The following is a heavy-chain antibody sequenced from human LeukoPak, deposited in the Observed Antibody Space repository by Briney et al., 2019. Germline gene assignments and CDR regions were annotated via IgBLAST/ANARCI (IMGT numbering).Heavy chain of an antibody. CDR3: ARHEYSSSSTLV. Sequence: SSQTLSLTCTVSGGSISSYYWSWIRRPPGKGLEWIGYIYYSGSTNYNPSLKSRVTISVDTSKNQFSLKLSSVTAADTAVYYCARHEYSSSSTLVWGQGTTVTVSS. J-gene: IGHJ6*02. CDR2: IYYSGST. CDR1: GGSISSYY. D-gene: IGHD6-13*01. V-gene: IGHV4-59*08.